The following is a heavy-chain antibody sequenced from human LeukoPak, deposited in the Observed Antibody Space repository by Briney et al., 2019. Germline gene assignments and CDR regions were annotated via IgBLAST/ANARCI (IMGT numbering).Heavy chain of an antibody. CDR3: ARAYCVGDCYYTPDGYFDY. CDR2: IIPILGIA. J-gene: IGHJ4*02. V-gene: IGHV1-69*04. CDR1: GGTFSSYA. Sequence: SVKVSCKASGGTFSSYAISWVRQAPGQGLEWMGRIIPILGIANYAQKFQGRVTITADKSTSTAYMELSSLRSEDTAVYYCARAYCVGDCYYTPDGYFDYWGQGTLVTVSS. D-gene: IGHD2-21*02.